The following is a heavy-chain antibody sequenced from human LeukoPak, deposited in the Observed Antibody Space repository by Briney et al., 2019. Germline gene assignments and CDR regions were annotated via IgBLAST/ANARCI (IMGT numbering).Heavy chain of an antibody. CDR3: ARARGLYCSGGSCYQTYYYYMDV. J-gene: IGHJ6*03. V-gene: IGHV1-18*04. CDR2: ISAYNGNT. Sequence: GASVTVSCKASGSGWTGYHIHWVRQAPGQGLEWMGWISAYNGNTNYAQKLQGRVTMTTDTSTSTAYMELRSLRSDDTAVYYCARARGLYCSGGSCYQTYYYYMDVWGKGTTVTVSS. D-gene: IGHD2-15*01. CDR1: GSGWTGYH.